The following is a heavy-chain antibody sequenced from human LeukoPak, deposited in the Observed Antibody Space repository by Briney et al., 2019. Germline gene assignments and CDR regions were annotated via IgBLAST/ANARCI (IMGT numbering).Heavy chain of an antibody. CDR1: GYTFTNYG. CDR2: IAPYSGNT. CDR3: VRGADGGISLRNRYYYYFRDV. Sequence: GASVKVSCKASGYTFTNYGINWVRQAPGQGLEWMGRIAPYSGNTNYAQKFQGRVIMTTDTSTSTAYMELKSLTSDDTAIYYCVRGADGGISLRNRYYYYFRDVWGKGISVTVSS. J-gene: IGHJ6*03. D-gene: IGHD3-16*01. V-gene: IGHV1-18*01.